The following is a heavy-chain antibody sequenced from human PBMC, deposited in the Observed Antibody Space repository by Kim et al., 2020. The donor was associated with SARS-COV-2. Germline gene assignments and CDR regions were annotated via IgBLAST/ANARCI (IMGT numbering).Heavy chain of an antibody. CDR3: ATGIKSSPAYCGGDCYSGVYVY. V-gene: IGHV1-24*01. J-gene: IGHJ4*02. CDR1: GYTLTELS. D-gene: IGHD2-21*02. CDR2: FDPEDGET. Sequence: ASVKVSCKVSGYTLTELSMHWVRQAPGKGLEWMGGFDPEDGETIYAQKFQGRVTMTEDTSTDTAYMELSSLRSEDTAVYYCATGIKSSPAYCGGDCYSGVYVYWGQGTLVTVSS.